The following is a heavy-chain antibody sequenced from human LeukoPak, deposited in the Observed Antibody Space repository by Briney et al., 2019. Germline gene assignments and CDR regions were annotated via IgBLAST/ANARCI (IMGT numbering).Heavy chain of an antibody. J-gene: IGHJ4*02. CDR3: ARFSGRN. CDR1: GFTVSSDY. V-gene: IGHV3-7*01. D-gene: IGHD2-15*01. CDR2: IKQDGRAK. Sequence: PGGALRLSCAASGFTVSSDYMSWVLQAPGQGLEWVANIKQDGRAKYYVDSVKGRFTISRDNAKNSLYLQMGGLRAEDTAVYYCARFSGRNWGQGTLVTVSS.